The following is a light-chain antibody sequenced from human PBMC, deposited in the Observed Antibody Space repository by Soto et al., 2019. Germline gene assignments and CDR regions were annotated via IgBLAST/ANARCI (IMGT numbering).Light chain of an antibody. Sequence: QSVLTQPASVSGSPGQSITISCTGTSSDVGRYNYVSWYQQHPGKAPKLMIFDVSNRPPGVSNRFSGSKSGNTASLTISGLQAEDEADYYCCSFTTTNWRVFGGGTQLTVL. CDR1: SSDVGRYNY. CDR2: DVS. CDR3: CSFTTTNWRV. V-gene: IGLV2-14*01. J-gene: IGLJ7*01.